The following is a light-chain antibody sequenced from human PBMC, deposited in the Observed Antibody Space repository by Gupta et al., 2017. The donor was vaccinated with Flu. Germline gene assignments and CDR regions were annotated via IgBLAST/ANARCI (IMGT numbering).Light chain of an antibody. J-gene: IGLJ2*01. Sequence: SRSNSGSNTGNWNNQRAGTAHKVLIDNDNQRPSGVPDRFSASKSGTSAALAVSGLQPEDEADYHCAAWDDSLSGGLFGGGTKRTVL. CDR3: AAWDDSLSGGL. CDR1: RSNSGSNT. V-gene: IGLV1-44*01. CDR2: NDN.